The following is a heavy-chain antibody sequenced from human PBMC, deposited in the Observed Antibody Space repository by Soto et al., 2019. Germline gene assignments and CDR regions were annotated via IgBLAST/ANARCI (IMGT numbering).Heavy chain of an antibody. CDR2: IYYSGST. Sequence: PSETLSLTCTVSGGSISSSRYYWGWIRQPPGKGLEWIGYIYYSGSTYYNPSLKSRVTISVDTSKNQFSLKLSSVTAADTAVYYCARSGYCTNGVCYTPFDYWGQGTLVTV. V-gene: IGHV4-30-4*08. D-gene: IGHD2-8*01. CDR1: GGSISSSRYY. CDR3: ARSGYCTNGVCYTPFDY. J-gene: IGHJ4*02.